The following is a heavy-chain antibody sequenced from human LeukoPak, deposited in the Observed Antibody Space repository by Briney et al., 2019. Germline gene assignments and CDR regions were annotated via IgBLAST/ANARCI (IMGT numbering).Heavy chain of an antibody. CDR2: FYSGGGT. J-gene: IGHJ4*02. V-gene: IGHV4-4*07. Sequence: PSETLSLTCTVSGGSISSYYWSWIRQPAGKGLEWIGRFYSGGGTDYNPSPKSRVTMSVDTSKNQFSLKLSSVTAADTAVYYCARVYSGYDLPGSLANYYFDYWGQGTLVTVSS. CDR1: GGSISSYY. CDR3: ARVYSGYDLPGSLANYYFDY. D-gene: IGHD5-12*01.